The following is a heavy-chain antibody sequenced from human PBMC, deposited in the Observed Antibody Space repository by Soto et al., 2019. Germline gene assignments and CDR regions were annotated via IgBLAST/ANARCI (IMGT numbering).Heavy chain of an antibody. CDR2: ISWNSGSI. CDR3: AKGDSGSYDSSGFSDY. V-gene: IGHV3-9*01. D-gene: IGHD3-22*01. J-gene: IGHJ4*02. Sequence: GGSMRLSCAASGLTFDDYAVHWVRQATGKGLEWVSGISWNSGSIGYADSVKGRFTISRDNAKNSLYLQMNSLRAEDTALYYCAKGDSGSYDSSGFSDYWGQGTLVTVSS. CDR1: GLTFDDYA.